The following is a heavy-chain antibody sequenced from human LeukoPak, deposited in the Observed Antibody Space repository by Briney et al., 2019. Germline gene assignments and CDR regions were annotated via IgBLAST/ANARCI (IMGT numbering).Heavy chain of an antibody. CDR2: INHSGST. J-gene: IGHJ4*02. CDR1: GGSFSGYY. V-gene: IGHV4-34*01. Sequence: SETLSLTCAVYGGSFSGYYWSWIRQPPGKGLEWIGEINHSGSTNYNPSLKSRVTMSVDTSKNQFSLKLSSVTAADTAVYYCARAVLLWFGEFLDYWGQGTLVTVSS. D-gene: IGHD3-10*01. CDR3: ARAVLLWFGEFLDY.